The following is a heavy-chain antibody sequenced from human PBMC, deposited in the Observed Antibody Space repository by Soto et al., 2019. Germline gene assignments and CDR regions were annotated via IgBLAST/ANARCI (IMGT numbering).Heavy chain of an antibody. CDR1: GYRFTSFG. D-gene: IGHD6-13*01. CDR2: VNAYNGNT. CDR3: ATGAAGIQCYVI. J-gene: IGHJ4*02. V-gene: IGHV1-18*01. Sequence: SCKACGYRFTSFGVNWVRQAPGQALEWMGWVNAYNGNTNYAQKFQGRVTLTADTSTSTAYMEVRSLRSGDTAVYYCATGAAGIQCYVIWGQRTLFTVSS.